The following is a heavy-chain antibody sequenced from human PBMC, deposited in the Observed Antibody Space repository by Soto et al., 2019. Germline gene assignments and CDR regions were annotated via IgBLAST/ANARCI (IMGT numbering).Heavy chain of an antibody. D-gene: IGHD5-18*01. CDR1: GYTFTTFA. J-gene: IGHJ4*02. V-gene: IGHV1-3*01. CDR3: ARGYGTDY. CDR2: INAGNSDT. Sequence: QVQLVQSGAEVKKPGASVRVSCKASGYTFTTFAMHWVRQTPGQRPEWMGWINAGNSDTRYSPKFQGRVTITRDTSASTAYMDLHRLPSEDTAVYYCARGYGTDYWGQGTLVTVPS.